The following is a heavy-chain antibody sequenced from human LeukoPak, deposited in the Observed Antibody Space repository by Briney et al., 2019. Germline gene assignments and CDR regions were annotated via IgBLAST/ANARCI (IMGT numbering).Heavy chain of an antibody. CDR3: ARIDILTGYYYGMDV. CDR1: GGSISSYY. J-gene: IGHJ6*02. D-gene: IGHD3-9*01. Sequence: PSETLSLTCTVSGGSISSYYWSWIRQPPGKGREWIGYIYYSGSTNYNPSLKSRVTISVDTSKNQFSLKLSSVTAADTAVYYCARIDILTGYYYGMDVWGQGTTVTVSS. CDR2: IYYSGST. V-gene: IGHV4-59*01.